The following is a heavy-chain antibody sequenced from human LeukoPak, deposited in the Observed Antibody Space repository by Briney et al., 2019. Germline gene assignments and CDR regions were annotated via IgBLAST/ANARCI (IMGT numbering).Heavy chain of an antibody. Sequence: SETLSLTCTVSGGSISSDYWSWIRQLPGKGLEWIGYIYYRGSTNYNPSLKSRVTISVDTSKNQFSLKLSSVTAADTAVYYCARGREWEPKVFDYWGQGTLVTVSS. J-gene: IGHJ4*02. V-gene: IGHV4-59*01. CDR2: IYYRGST. CDR3: ARGREWEPKVFDY. D-gene: IGHD1-26*01. CDR1: GGSISSDY.